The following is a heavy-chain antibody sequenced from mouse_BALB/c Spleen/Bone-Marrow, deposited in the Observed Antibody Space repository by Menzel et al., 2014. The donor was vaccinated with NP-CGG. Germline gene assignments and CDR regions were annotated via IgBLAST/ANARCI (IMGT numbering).Heavy chain of an antibody. J-gene: IGHJ2*01. CDR1: GYTFTDYN. CDR3: ARICNSRFLLRH. CDR2: IYPYNGGT. D-gene: IGHD1-1*01. V-gene: IGHV1S29*02. Sequence: EVQLQQSGAELVKPGASVKISCKASGYTFTDYNMHWVKQSHGQSLEWIGYIYPYNGGTGYNQEFKSKATLTVDNSSSSDYNELHILTSENSAGYYYARICNSRFLLRHWSQGTTRTVSS.